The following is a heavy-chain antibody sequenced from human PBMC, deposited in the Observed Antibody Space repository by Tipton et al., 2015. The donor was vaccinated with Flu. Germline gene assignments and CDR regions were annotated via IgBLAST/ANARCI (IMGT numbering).Heavy chain of an antibody. CDR3: AREDYGLDV. V-gene: IGHV4-34*01. CDR1: GGSFSGYY. J-gene: IGHJ6*02. CDR2: IKHSGST. Sequence: TLSLTCAVYGGSFSGYYWSWVRQPPGKGLEWIGEIKHSGSTNYNPSLKSRVTISVDTSKNQFSLRLSSVTAADTAVYYCAREDYGLDVWGQGTTVTVSS.